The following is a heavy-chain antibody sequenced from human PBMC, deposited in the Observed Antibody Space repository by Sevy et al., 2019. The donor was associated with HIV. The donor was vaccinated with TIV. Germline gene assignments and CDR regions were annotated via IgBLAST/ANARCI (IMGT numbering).Heavy chain of an antibody. CDR2: INHSGST. CDR3: ARGIAARPSYYYGMDV. Sequence: SETLSLTCAVYGGSFSGYYWSWIRQPPGKGLEWIGEINHSGSTNYNPSLKSRVTISVDTSKNQFSLKLGSVTAADTAVYYCARGIAARPSYYYGMDVWGQGTTVTVSS. V-gene: IGHV4-34*01. CDR1: GGSFSGYY. D-gene: IGHD6-6*01. J-gene: IGHJ6*02.